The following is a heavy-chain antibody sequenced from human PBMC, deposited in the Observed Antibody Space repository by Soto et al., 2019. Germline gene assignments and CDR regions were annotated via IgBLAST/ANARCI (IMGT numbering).Heavy chain of an antibody. D-gene: IGHD7-27*01. CDR1: GYTYTSYA. CDR3: ASNRGVPDNYYYMDF. CDR2: INAGNGNT. V-gene: IGHV1-3*01. Sequence: GASVKPSSKASGYTYTSYAMHWVRQAPGQRLEWMGWINAGNGNTKYSQKFQGRVTITRDTSASTAYMELSSLRSEDTAVYYCASNRGVPDNYYYMDFWGKGTTVTVSS. J-gene: IGHJ6*03.